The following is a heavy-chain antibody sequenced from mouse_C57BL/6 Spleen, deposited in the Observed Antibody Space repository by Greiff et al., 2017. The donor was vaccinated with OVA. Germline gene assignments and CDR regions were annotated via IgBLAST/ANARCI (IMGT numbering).Heavy chain of an antibody. Sequence: QVQLKQPGAALVQPGASVKKSCQASGYTFTSYWITWVKQRPGQGLEWIGDIYPGSGSTNYNEKFKSKATLTVDTSSSTAYMQLSSLTSEVSAGYCGAREGGYSDYWGQGTTLTVSS. V-gene: IGHV1-55*01. CDR2: IYPGSGST. J-gene: IGHJ2*01. CDR3: AREGGYSDY. CDR1: GYTFTSYW. D-gene: IGHD2-3*01.